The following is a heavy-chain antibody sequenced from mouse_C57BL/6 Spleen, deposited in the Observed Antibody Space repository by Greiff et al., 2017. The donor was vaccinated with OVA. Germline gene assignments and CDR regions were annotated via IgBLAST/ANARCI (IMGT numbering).Heavy chain of an antibody. D-gene: IGHD1-1*01. CDR3: ARWDYYGSRGVAY. CDR2: IDPSDSET. CDR1: GYTFTSYW. V-gene: IGHV1-52*01. Sequence: VQLQQPGAELVRPGSSVKLSCKASGYTFTSYWMHWVKQRPIQGLEWIGNIDPSDSETHYNQKFKDKATLTVDKSSSTAYMQLSSLTSEDSAVYYCARWDYYGSRGVAYWGQGTLVTVSA. J-gene: IGHJ3*01.